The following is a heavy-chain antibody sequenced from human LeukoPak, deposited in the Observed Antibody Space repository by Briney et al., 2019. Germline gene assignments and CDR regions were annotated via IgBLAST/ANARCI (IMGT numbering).Heavy chain of an antibody. V-gene: IGHV4-59*01. D-gene: IGHD5-18*01. CDR2: IYYSGST. CDR1: GGSISSYY. J-gene: IGHJ4*02. Sequence: SETLSLTCTVSGGSISSYYWSWIRQPPGKGLEWIGYIYYSGSTNYNPSLKSRVTISVDTSKNQFSLKLSSVTAADTAVYYCARGYSYGYGYFDYWGQGTLVTVSS. CDR3: ARGYSYGYGYFDY.